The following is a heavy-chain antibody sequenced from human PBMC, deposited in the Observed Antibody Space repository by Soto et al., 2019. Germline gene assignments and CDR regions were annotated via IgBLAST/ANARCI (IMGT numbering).Heavy chain of an antibody. CDR2: INPNSGGT. D-gene: IGHD3-16*01. CDR1: GYTFTGYY. V-gene: IGHV1-2*02. J-gene: IGHJ5*02. Sequence: ASVKVSCKASGYTFTGYYMHWVRQAPGQGLEWMGWINPNSGGTNYAQKFQGRVTMTRDTSISTAYMELSRLRSDDTAVYYCARGLYDYVSSDWFDPWGQGTLVTVSS. CDR3: ARGLYDYVSSDWFDP.